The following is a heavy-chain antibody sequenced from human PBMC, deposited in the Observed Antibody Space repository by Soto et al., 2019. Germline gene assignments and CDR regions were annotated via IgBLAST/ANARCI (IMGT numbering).Heavy chain of an antibody. CDR3: AKSGTTVAGTSCFDP. V-gene: IGHV3-9*01. CDR1: GFTCDDYA. CDR2: ISWNSGGI. J-gene: IGHJ5*02. Sequence: EVQLVESGGGLVQPGRSLRLSCADSGFTCDDYAMHWVRQGPGKGLEWVSGISWNSGGIDYADSVKGRFTISRDNAKNSLYLQMNSLRAEDTALYYCAKSGTTVAGTSCFDPLGQGTLVTVSS. D-gene: IGHD6-19*01.